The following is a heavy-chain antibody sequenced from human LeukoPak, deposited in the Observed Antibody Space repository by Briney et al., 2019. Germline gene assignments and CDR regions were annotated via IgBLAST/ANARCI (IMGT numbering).Heavy chain of an antibody. CDR1: GFTFDDYA. V-gene: IGHV3-9*01. CDR2: ISWNSGSI. Sequence: PGGSLRLSCAASGFTFDDYAMHWVRQAPGKGLEWVSGISWNSGSIGYADSVKGRFTISRDNAKNSLYLQMNSLRAEDTALYYCAKDRLAGVAVAVDYWGQGTLVTVSS. CDR3: AKDRLAGVAVAVDY. D-gene: IGHD6-19*01. J-gene: IGHJ4*02.